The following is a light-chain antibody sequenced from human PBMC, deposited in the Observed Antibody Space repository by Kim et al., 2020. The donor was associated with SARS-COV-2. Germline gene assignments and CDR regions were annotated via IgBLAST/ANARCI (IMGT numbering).Light chain of an antibody. CDR1: QSLVHSDGNTY. J-gene: IGKJ4*01. Sequence: DVVMTQSPLSLPVTLGQPASISCRCSQSLVHSDGNTYLSWFQQRPGQSPRRLIYKASNRDSGVPDRFSGSGSGTDFTLKISRVEAVDVGVYYCMQSPQCPGTFGGGTKVDIK. CDR2: KAS. CDR3: MQSPQCPGT. V-gene: IGKV2-30*02.